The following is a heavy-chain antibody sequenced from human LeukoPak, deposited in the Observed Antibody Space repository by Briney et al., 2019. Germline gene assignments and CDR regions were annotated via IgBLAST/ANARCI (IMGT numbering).Heavy chain of an antibody. CDR3: ARDRLSDSSSWYFQFVYYDMEV. CDR1: GGSIKSVGYW. J-gene: IGHJ6*01. V-gene: IGHV4-31*03. Sequence: PSETLSLTFTVSGGSIKSVGYWRSWIRQHPGKGLEWIGYIYYSGSTYYNPSLKSRVTISVDTSKNQFSLKLSSVTAADKAVYYCARDRLSDSSSWYFQFVYYDMEVGGQGTTVTVSS. CDR2: IYYSGST. D-gene: IGHD6-13*01.